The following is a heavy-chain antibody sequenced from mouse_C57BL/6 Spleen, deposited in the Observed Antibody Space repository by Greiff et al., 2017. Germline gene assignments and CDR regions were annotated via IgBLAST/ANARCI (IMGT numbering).Heavy chain of an antibody. CDR1: GYTFTTYP. Sequence: VQLQQSGAELVKPGASVKLSCKASGYTFTTYPMHWVKQNPGQGLEWIGNFHPSHSDTNYNQKFKGKATLTVEKSSNTVYLELSRLTSDDSAVYYCARSSTGSYYFDYWGQGTTLTVSS. V-gene: IGHV1-47*01. CDR2: FHPSHSDT. CDR3: ARSSTGSYYFDY. J-gene: IGHJ2*01. D-gene: IGHD1-2*01.